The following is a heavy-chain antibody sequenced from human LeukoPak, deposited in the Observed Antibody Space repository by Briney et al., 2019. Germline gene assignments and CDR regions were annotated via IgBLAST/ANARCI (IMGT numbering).Heavy chain of an antibody. CDR1: GGSFSGYY. D-gene: IGHD6-13*01. J-gene: IGHJ3*02. CDR3: ARDQSIAAAGYDAFDI. Sequence: SETLSLTCAVYGGSFSGYYWSWIRQPPGKGLEWIGEINHSGSTNCNPSLKSRVTISVDTSKNQFSLKLSSVTAADTAVYYCARDQSIAAAGYDAFDIWGQGTMVTVSS. V-gene: IGHV4-34*01. CDR2: INHSGST.